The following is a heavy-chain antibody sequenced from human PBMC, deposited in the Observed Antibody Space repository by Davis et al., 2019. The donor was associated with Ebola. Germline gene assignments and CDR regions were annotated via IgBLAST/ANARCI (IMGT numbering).Heavy chain of an antibody. CDR2: ISSSRSYT. Sequence: GESLKISCAASGFTFSDNYMSWIRQAPGKGLEWVSYISSSRSYTNHADSVKGRFTISRDNAKNSLYLQMNSLRVEDTAVYYCARVAYGDYWRWFDSWGQGILVTVSS. J-gene: IGHJ5*01. D-gene: IGHD4-17*01. CDR1: GFTFSDNY. V-gene: IGHV3-11*06. CDR3: ARVAYGDYWRWFDS.